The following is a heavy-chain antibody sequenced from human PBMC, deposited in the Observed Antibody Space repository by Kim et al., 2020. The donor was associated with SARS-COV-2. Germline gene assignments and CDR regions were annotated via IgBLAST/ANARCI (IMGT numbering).Heavy chain of an antibody. V-gene: IGHV4-31*01. D-gene: IGHD6-13*01. Sequence: YNPSLKGLLTISIDTSKNQFSLNLNSVTAADTAVYYCATDSGYSSSWFVSWGQGTLVTVSS. J-gene: IGHJ5*01. CDR3: ATDSGYSSSWFVS.